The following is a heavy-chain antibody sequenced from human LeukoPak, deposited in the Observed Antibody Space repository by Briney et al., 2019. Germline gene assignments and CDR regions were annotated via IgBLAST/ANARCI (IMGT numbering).Heavy chain of an antibody. Sequence: GGSLRLSCAASGLTFSSYSMNWVRQAPGKGLEWVSSISSSSSYIYYADSVKGRFTISRDNAKNSLYLQMNSLRAEDTAVYYCARDRHSSSSQLDYWGQGTLVTVSS. CDR1: GLTFSSYS. D-gene: IGHD6-6*01. CDR3: ARDRHSSSSQLDY. J-gene: IGHJ4*02. V-gene: IGHV3-21*01. CDR2: ISSSSSYI.